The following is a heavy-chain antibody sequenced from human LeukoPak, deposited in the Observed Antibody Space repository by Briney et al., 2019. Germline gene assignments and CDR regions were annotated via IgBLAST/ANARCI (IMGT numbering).Heavy chain of an antibody. D-gene: IGHD2-2*01. J-gene: IGHJ4*02. CDR1: GDFIGRDS. Sequence: SETLSLTCTVSGDFIGRDSWTWMRQSPDKGLEWIGYISHSGDTAYKPSLESRVTISRDTSKNQFFLQLHAVTAADTAVYYCARFQTGIVVVPVRQPRPPPSRYLDYWGRGTLVIVSS. CDR2: ISHSGDT. V-gene: IGHV4-59*01. CDR3: ARFQTGIVVVPVRQPRPPPSRYLDY.